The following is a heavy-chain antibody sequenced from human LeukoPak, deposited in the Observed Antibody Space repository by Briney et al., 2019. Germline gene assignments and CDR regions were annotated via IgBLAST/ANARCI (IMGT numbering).Heavy chain of an antibody. D-gene: IGHD2-15*01. CDR1: GFTLSSYA. CDR2: ISVSGNT. Sequence: GGSLRLSCAASGFTLSSYAMSWVRQGPGKGLEWVSAISVSGNTYHADSVKGRFTISRDSYKNTPYLQMNSLRAEDAAVYYCAKAPVTTCSGAYCYPFDYWGQGTLVTVSS. J-gene: IGHJ4*02. V-gene: IGHV3-23*01. CDR3: AKAPVTTCSGAYCYPFDY.